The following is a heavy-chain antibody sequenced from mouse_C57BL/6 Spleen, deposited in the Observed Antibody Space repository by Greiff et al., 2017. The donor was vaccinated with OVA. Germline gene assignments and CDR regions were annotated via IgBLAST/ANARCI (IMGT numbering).Heavy chain of an antibody. CDR1: GYSFTDYN. CDR2: IYPNYGTT. V-gene: IGHV1-39*01. Sequence: VQLQQSGPELVKPGASVTISCKASGYSFTDYNMTWVKQSNGKSLEWIGVIYPNYGTTSYNQKFKGKATLTVDQSSSTAYMQLNSLTSEDASVYYCARAGDYYGSSLDYWGQGTTLTVSS. D-gene: IGHD1-1*01. CDR3: ARAGDYYGSSLDY. J-gene: IGHJ2*01.